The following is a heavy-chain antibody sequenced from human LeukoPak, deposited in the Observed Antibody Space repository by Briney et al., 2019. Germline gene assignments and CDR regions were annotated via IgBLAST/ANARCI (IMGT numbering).Heavy chain of an antibody. CDR1: GFTFSDAW. D-gene: IGHD1-26*01. CDR3: TSSGTSGAGDFDY. J-gene: IGHJ4*02. V-gene: IGHV3-15*01. Sequence: PGGSLRLSCAASGFTFSDAWLTWVRQAPGKGLEWIGRIKSKIDGGATDYAAPARGRFTISRDDSKNTLYLQMNSLKTEDTAVYYCTSSGTSGAGDFDYWGQGTLVTVSS. CDR2: IKSKIDGGAT.